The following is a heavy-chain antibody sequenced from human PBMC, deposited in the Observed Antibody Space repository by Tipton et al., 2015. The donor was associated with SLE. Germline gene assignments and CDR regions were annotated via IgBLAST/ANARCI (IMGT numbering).Heavy chain of an antibody. D-gene: IGHD7-27*01. J-gene: IGHJ4*02. V-gene: IGHV4-61*02. Sequence: TLSLTCTVSGGSISSGSYYWSWIRQPAGKGLEWIGRIYTSGSTNYNPSLKSRVTISVDKSKNQFSLKLSSVTAADTAVYYCARANWGLPHFDYWGQGTLVTVSS. CDR2: IYTSGST. CDR3: ARANWGLPHFDY. CDR1: GGSISSGSYY.